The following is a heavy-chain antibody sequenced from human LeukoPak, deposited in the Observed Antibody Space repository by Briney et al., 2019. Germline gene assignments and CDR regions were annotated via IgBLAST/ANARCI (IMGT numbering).Heavy chain of an antibody. J-gene: IGHJ3*02. CDR1: GGSISSGRYY. V-gene: IGHV4-61*02. D-gene: IGHD3-10*02. Sequence: SETLSLTCTVSGGSISSGRYYWGWIRQPAGKGLEWIGRIYTSGSTNYNPSLKSRVTISVDTSKNQFSLKLISVTAADTAVYYCASDHMLYAFHIWGQGTMVTVSS. CDR2: IYTSGST. CDR3: ASDHMLYAFHI.